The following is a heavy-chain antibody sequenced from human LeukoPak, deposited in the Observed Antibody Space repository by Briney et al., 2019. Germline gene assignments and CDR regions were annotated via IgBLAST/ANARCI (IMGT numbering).Heavy chain of an antibody. D-gene: IGHD6-13*01. V-gene: IGHV3-20*04. CDR1: GFTFDDYG. J-gene: IGHJ6*03. CDR2: INWNGGST. Sequence: GGSLRLSCAASGFTFDDYGMSWVRQAPGKGLEWVSGINWNGGSTGYADSVKGRSTISRDNAKNSLYLQMNSLRAEDTALYYCARVTKQQYYYYMDVWGKGTTVTVSS. CDR3: ARVTKQQYYYYMDV.